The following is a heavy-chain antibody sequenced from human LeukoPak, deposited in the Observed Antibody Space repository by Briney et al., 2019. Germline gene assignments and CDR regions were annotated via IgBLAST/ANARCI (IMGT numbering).Heavy chain of an antibody. J-gene: IGHJ4*02. CDR3: AKDLESGYSYGQDY. CDR2: ISYDGSNK. V-gene: IGHV3-30*18. Sequence: GGSLRLSCAASGFTFSSYGMHWVRQAPGEGLEWGAVISYDGSNKYYADSVKGRFTISRDNSKNTLYLQMNSLRAEDTAVYYCAKDLESGYSYGQDYWRQGTLVTVSS. D-gene: IGHD5-18*01. CDR1: GFTFSSYG.